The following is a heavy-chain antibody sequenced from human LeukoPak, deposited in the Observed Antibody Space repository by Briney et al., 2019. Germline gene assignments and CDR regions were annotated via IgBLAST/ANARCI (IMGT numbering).Heavy chain of an antibody. V-gene: IGHV3-30-3*01. CDR1: GFTFSSYA. Sequence: GGSLRLSCAASGFTFSSYAMHWVRQAPGKGLEWVAVISYDGSNKYYADSVKGRFTISRDNSKNTLYLQMSSLRAEDTAVYYCAREGQDIVAVPAAGRGAFDIWGQGTMVTVSS. CDR3: AREGQDIVAVPAAGRGAFDI. CDR2: ISYDGSNK. D-gene: IGHD2-2*01. J-gene: IGHJ3*02.